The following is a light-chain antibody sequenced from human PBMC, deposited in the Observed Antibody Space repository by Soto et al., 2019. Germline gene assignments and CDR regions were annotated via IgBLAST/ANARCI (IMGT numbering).Light chain of an antibody. CDR3: QQRINWPIT. V-gene: IGKV3-11*01. Sequence: EIVLTQSPATLSLSPGERATLSCRASQSVSSYLAWYQQKPGQAPRLLIYDASNRATGIPTRFSGSGSGTDFTLTITSREPEDFAVYYCQQRINWPITFGLGTRLEIK. CDR2: DAS. J-gene: IGKJ5*01. CDR1: QSVSSY.